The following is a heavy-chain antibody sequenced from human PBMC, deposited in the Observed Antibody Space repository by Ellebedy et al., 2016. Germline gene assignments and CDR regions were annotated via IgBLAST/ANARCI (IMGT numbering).Heavy chain of an antibody. CDR2: INIDGSGT. Sequence: GESLKISCAASGFTFNSYWMQWVRQAPGKGLEWVSRINIDGSGTNYADSVKGRFTISSDNAKNTLYLQMNGLRAEDTAVYYCTRESYSSSTYWGQGTLVTVSS. J-gene: IGHJ4*02. CDR3: TRESYSSSTY. CDR1: GFTFNSYW. V-gene: IGHV3-74*01. D-gene: IGHD6-6*01.